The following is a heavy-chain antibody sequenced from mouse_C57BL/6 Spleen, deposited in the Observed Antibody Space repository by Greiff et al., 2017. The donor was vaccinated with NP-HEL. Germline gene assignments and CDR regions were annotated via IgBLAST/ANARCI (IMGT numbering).Heavy chain of an antibody. D-gene: IGHD2-1*01. J-gene: IGHJ2*01. Sequence: EVQRVESGGDLVKPGGSLKLSCAASGFTFSSYGMSWVRQTPDKRLEWVATISSGGSYTYYPDSVKGRFTISRDNAKNTLYLQMSSLKSEDTAMYYCARHAYGNYVYYFDYWGQGTTLTVSS. CDR2: ISSGGSYT. V-gene: IGHV5-6*01. CDR1: GFTFSSYG. CDR3: ARHAYGNYVYYFDY.